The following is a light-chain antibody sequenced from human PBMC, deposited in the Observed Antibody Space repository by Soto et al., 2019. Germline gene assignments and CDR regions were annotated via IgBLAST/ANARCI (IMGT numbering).Light chain of an antibody. CDR3: QQYFRPWT. CDR1: QSVLYSSNNKNY. CDR2: WAS. J-gene: IGKJ1*01. V-gene: IGKV4-1*01. Sequence: DIVLTQSPDSLAVSLGERATINCKSSQSVLYSSNNKNYLAWYQQKTGQPPKLLIYWASTRESGVPNRFSGSGAGTDFTLTISSLQAEDVAVYYCQQYFRPWTFGQGTKVEI.